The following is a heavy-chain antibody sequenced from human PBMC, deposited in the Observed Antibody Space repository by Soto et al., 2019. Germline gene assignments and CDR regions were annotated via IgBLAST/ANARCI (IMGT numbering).Heavy chain of an antibody. CDR3: ARGQLGYCSSTSCSVLRSHKRYYGMDV. V-gene: IGHV3-48*02. D-gene: IGHD2-2*01. CDR1: GFTFSSYG. J-gene: IGHJ6*02. Sequence: GGSLRLSCAASGFTFSSYGMNWVRQAPGKGLEWVSYISSSSSTIYYADSVKGRFTISRDNAKNSLYLQMNSLRDEDTAVYYCARGQLGYCSSTSCSVLRSHKRYYGMDVWGQGTTVTVSS. CDR2: ISSSSSTI.